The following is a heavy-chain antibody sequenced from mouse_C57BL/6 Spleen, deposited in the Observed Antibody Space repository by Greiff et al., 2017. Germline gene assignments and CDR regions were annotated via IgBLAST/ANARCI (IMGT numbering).Heavy chain of an antibody. D-gene: IGHD4-1*01. CDR1: GYAFTNYL. CDR2: INPGSGGT. J-gene: IGHJ4*01. Sequence: QVQLQQSGAELVRPGTSVKASCKASGYAFTNYLIEWVKQRPGQGLEWIGVINPGSGGTNDNEKFKGKATLTADKSSSTAYMQLSSLTSEDSAVYFCERDWEKGDAMDYWGQGTSVTVSS. CDR3: ERDWEKGDAMDY. V-gene: IGHV1-54*01.